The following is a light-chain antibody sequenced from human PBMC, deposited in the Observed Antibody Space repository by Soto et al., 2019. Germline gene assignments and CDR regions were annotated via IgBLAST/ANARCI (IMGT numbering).Light chain of an antibody. V-gene: IGKV1-27*01. CDR1: QGIIDY. CDR2: AAS. Sequence: DIQMTQSPSSLSASVGDRVTITCRASQGIIDYVAWFQQKPGKAPQLLIYAASTLHSGVPSRLSGSGAGTDFTLTISSLQPEDVATYYCQKYNTAPQAFGPGTKVEIK. CDR3: QKYNTAPQA. J-gene: IGKJ1*01.